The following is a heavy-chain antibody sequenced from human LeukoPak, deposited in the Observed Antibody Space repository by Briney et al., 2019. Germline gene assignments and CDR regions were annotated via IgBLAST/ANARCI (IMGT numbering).Heavy chain of an antibody. Sequence: GESLKISCKGSGYSFTSYWIGWVRQMPGKGLEWMGIIYPGDSDTRYSPSFQGQVTISADKSISTAYLQWSSLKASDTAMYYCARLGGSGSYYNPGYYYCMDVWGKGTTVTISS. CDR1: GYSFTSYW. V-gene: IGHV5-51*01. CDR2: IYPGDSDT. J-gene: IGHJ6*03. CDR3: ARLGGSGSYYNPGYYYCMDV. D-gene: IGHD3-10*01.